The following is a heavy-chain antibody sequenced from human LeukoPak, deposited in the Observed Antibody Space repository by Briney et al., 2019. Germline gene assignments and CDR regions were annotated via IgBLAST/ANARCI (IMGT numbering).Heavy chain of an antibody. CDR3: ARDSSLGE. CDR2: ISYDGSNK. CDR1: GFTFSSYA. D-gene: IGHD3-10*01. V-gene: IGHV3-30-3*01. Sequence: GGSLRLSCAASGFTFSSYAMHWVRQAPGKGLEWVAVISYDGSNKYYADSVKGRFTISRDNSKNTLYLRMNSLRAEDTAVYYCARDSSLGEWGQGTLVTVSS. J-gene: IGHJ4*02.